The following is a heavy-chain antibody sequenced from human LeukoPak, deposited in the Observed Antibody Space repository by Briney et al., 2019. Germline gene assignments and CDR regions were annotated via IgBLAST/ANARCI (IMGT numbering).Heavy chain of an antibody. CDR1: GFTLSSYA. D-gene: IGHD2-21*01. CDR2: ISSNGGS. Sequence: GGSLRLSCSASGFTLSSYAMHWVRQAPGKGLEYVSGISSNGGSVYADSVKGRFTTSRDNSKNTLFLQMSSLRAEDTAVYYCVDLWFRNKAVSWGQGTMVTVSS. CDR3: VDLWFRNKAVS. J-gene: IGHJ3*01. V-gene: IGHV3-64D*06.